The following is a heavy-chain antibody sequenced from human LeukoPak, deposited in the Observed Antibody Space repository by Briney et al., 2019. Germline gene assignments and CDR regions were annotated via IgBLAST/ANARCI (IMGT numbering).Heavy chain of an antibody. V-gene: IGHV3-23*01. CDR2: ISSTDAGT. CDR3: XXXXXXXXRGAYCYPFDY. CDR1: GXXXXXYA. Sequence: SGXXXXXYAMSWVRQAPGKGLEWVSAISSTDAGTYHADSVRGRFTISRDXXKNTLYLQMNSLRAEDAAVYYXXXXXXXXXRGAYCYPFDYWGQGTLVTVSS. J-gene: IGHJ4*02. D-gene: IGHD2-21*01.